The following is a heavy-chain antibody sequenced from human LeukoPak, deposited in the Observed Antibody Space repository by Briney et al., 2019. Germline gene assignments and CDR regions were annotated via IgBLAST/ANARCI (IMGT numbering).Heavy chain of an antibody. J-gene: IGHJ4*02. Sequence: GGSLRLSCAASGFTFSNYGMHWVRQAPGKGLEWVAVISYDGNNKYYADSVKGRFTISRDNSKNTLYLQMNSLRAEDTAVYYCAKGTYYDSSGYSDYWGQGTLVTVSS. V-gene: IGHV3-30*18. D-gene: IGHD3-22*01. CDR2: ISYDGNNK. CDR1: GFTFSNYG. CDR3: AKGTYYDSSGYSDY.